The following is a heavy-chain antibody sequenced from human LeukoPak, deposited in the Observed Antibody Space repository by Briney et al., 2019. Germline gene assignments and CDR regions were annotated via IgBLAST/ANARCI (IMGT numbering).Heavy chain of an antibody. CDR1: GFTFSSYW. D-gene: IGHD1-26*01. J-gene: IGHJ4*02. CDR3: PSDSGSPDY. V-gene: IGHV3-7*01. CDR2: IKQDGSEK. Sequence: GGSLRLSCAASGFTFSSYWMSWVRQAPGKGLEGVANIKQDGSEKYYVDSVKGRFTISRDNDKNSLYLQMNSLRVEDTAVYYHPSDSGSPDYWGQRTLVTVSS.